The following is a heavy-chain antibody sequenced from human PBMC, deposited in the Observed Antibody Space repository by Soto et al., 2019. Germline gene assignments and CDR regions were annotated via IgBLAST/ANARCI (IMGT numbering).Heavy chain of an antibody. Sequence: CGSLRLSCAASGFTFIAYYIILIRQPPFKWLEWVSYISSSSRYTNYADSVKGRFTISRDNAKNSLYLQMNSLRAEDTAVYYCARVLGATQFHFDYWGQGTLVTVSS. CDR3: ARVLGATQFHFDY. V-gene: IGHV3-11*06. D-gene: IGHD1-26*01. CDR2: ISSSSRYT. J-gene: IGHJ4*02. CDR1: GFTFIAYY.